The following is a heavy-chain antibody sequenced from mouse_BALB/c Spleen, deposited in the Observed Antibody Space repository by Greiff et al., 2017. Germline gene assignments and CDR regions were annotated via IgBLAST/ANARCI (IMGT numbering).Heavy chain of an antibody. J-gene: IGHJ3*01. CDR2: IWGDGST. CDR1: GFSLTGYG. CDR3: ATPYYYGSSYWFAY. Sequence: VQRVESGPGLVAPSQSLSITCTVSGFSLTGYGVNWVRQPPGKGLEWLGMIWGDGSTDYNSALKSRLSISKDNSKSQVFLKMNSLQTDDTARYYCATPYYYGSSYWFAYWGQGTLVTVSA. D-gene: IGHD1-1*01. V-gene: IGHV2-6-7*01.